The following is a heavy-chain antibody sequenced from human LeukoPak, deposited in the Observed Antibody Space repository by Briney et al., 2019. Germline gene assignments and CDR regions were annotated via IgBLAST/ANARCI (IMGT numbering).Heavy chain of an antibody. V-gene: IGHV1-2*02. Sequence: GASVKVSCKASGYTFTGYYMHWVRQAPGQGLEWMGWISPNSGGTNYAQKFQGRVAMTRDTSISTAYMELSRLRSDDTAVYYCARGYYYDSSGYYYFDYWGQGTLVTVSS. D-gene: IGHD3-22*01. CDR3: ARGYYYDSSGYYYFDY. CDR1: GYTFTGYY. J-gene: IGHJ4*02. CDR2: ISPNSGGT.